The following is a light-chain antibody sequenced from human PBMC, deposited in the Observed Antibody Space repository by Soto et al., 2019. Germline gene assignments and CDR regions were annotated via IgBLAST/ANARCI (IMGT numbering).Light chain of an antibody. V-gene: IGLV1-47*02. CDR1: SSNFGPNY. CDR3: AAWDDSLSAWL. CDR2: SDN. Sequence: QSVLTQPPSASGTPGQRVAISCSGGSSNFGPNYVYWYQQLPGTAPKLLIYSDNQRPSGVPDRFSGSKSGTSASLAISGLRSEDEADYYCAAWDDSLSAWLFGGGTKLTVL. J-gene: IGLJ3*02.